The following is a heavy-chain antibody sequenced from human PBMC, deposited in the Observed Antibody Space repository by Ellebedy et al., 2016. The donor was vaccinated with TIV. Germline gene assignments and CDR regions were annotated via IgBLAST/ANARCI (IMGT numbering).Heavy chain of an antibody. Sequence: MPSETLSLTCTVSGGSINGFFCSWIRQAPGRGLAWLGYFFYTGTTYYNPSLRSRVAMSVDTSKNQFSLSLTSVTAADTAVYYCAKARDRSLDQWGQGTLVTVSS. CDR1: GGSINGFF. D-gene: IGHD1-14*01. J-gene: IGHJ4*02. CDR3: AKARDRSLDQ. CDR2: FFYTGTT. V-gene: IGHV4-59*12.